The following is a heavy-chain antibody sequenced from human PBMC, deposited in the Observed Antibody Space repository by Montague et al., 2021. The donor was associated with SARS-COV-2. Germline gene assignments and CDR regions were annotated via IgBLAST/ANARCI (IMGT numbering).Heavy chain of an antibody. Sequence: TLSLTCTVSGDSITSGSYYWNWVRQPAGKGLEWVGRSYTSGSIDYNPSLKSRLTMSVDTSKNQFSLKLSSVTAADTAVYFCAREWGSYSGRFDYWGQGALVTVSS. CDR3: AREWGSYSGRFDY. V-gene: IGHV4-61*02. CDR1: GDSITSGSYY. J-gene: IGHJ4*02. CDR2: SYTSGSI. D-gene: IGHD1-26*01.